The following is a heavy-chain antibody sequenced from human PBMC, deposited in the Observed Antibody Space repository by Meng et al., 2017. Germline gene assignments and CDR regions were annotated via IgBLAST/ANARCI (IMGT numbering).Heavy chain of an antibody. CDR1: GFYFNNAG. V-gene: IGHV3-15*01. D-gene: IGHD1-26*01. CDR2: IKSNTDGGTA. J-gene: IGHJ4*02. Sequence: DVDLVESGGDLGKPGGSLRLSCAASGFYFNNAGMSWVRQAPGKGLEWVGRIKSNTDGGTAEYAAPVTGRFTISRDDSKSTLYLQMSGLRIDDTGVYYCTWDDKAVSDYWGQGTLVTVSS. CDR3: TWDDKAVSDY.